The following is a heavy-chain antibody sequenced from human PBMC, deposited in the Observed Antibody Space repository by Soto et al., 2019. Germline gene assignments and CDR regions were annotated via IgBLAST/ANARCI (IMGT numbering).Heavy chain of an antibody. CDR3: AKDNRQLVRLRESLDY. CDR1: GGSISSGGYS. D-gene: IGHD6-6*01. V-gene: IGHV4-30-2*01. J-gene: IGHJ4*02. CDR2: IYHSGST. Sequence: SETLSLTCAVSGGSISSGGYSWSWIRQPPGKGLEWIGYIYHSGSTYYNPSLKSRVTISVDRSKNQFSLKLSSVTAADTAVYYCAKDNRQLVRLRESLDYWGQGTLVTVSS.